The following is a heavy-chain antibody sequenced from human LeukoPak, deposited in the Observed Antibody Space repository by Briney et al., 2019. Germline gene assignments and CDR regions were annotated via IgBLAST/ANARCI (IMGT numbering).Heavy chain of an antibody. J-gene: IGHJ5*02. CDR1: GGSISSHY. V-gene: IGHV4-59*11. Sequence: PSETLSLTCTVSGGSISSHYWSWIRQPPGKGLEWIGYIYYSGSTNYNPSLKSRVTISVDTSKNQFSLKLSSVTAADTAVYYCARVLGYDFWSGYYGNWFDPWGQGTLVTVSS. CDR3: ARVLGYDFWSGYYGNWFDP. D-gene: IGHD3-3*01. CDR2: IYYSGST.